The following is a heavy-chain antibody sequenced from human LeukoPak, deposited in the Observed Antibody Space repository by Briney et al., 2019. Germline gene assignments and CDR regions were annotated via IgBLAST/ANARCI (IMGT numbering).Heavy chain of an antibody. J-gene: IGHJ3*02. V-gene: IGHV3-74*01. CDR3: ARANWGNALDI. CDR2: LDSDGSGT. CDR1: GFTFSSYW. Sequence: GGSLRLSCAASGFTFSSYWMHWVRQAPGKGLVWVSRLDSDGSGTTYADSVKGRFTISRDNAKNTLYLLMDSLRAEGTAVYYCARANWGNALDIWGQGTEVTVSS. D-gene: IGHD7-27*01.